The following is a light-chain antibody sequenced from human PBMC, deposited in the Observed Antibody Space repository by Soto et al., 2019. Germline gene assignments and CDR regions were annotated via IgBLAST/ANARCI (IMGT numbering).Light chain of an antibody. CDR3: LSFDSSLSVV. J-gene: IGLJ2*01. CDR1: SSNIGAGYD. CDR2: GNT. Sequence: QSVLTQPPSVPGAPGQRVTISCTGSSSNIGAGYDVHWYQQLPGRAPKLLIYGNTNRPSGVPDRFSGSKSGTSASLAITGLRAEDEADYYCLSFDSSLSVVFGGGTKLTVL. V-gene: IGLV1-40*01.